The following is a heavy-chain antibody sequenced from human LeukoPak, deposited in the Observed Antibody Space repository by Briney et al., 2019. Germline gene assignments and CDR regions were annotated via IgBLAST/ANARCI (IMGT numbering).Heavy chain of an antibody. CDR3: VRGTPTPGMDY. V-gene: IGHV7-4-1*02. CDR2: IDTTTGNP. J-gene: IGHJ4*02. D-gene: IGHD3-10*01. Sequence: ASVKVSCTASGYPFSAHFLNWVRQAPGQGLEWMGNIDTTTGNPRYAQDFTGRFVFSLDTSVSTAYLQITSLKADDTAAYYCVRGTPTPGMDYWGQGTQVTVSS. CDR1: GYPFSAHF.